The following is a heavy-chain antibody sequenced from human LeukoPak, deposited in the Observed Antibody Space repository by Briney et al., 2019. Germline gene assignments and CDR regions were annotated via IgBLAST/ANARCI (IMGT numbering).Heavy chain of an antibody. D-gene: IGHD3-3*01. V-gene: IGHV1-18*01. CDR3: ARDIAYYDFWSGYWSWFDP. CDR1: GYTFTSYG. Sequence: ASVKVSCKASGYTFTSYGISWVRQAPGQGLEWMGWISAYNGNTNYAQKLQGRVTMTTDTSTSTAYMELRSLRSDDTAVYYCARDIAYYDFWSGYWSWFDPWGQGTLVTVSS. CDR2: ISAYNGNT. J-gene: IGHJ5*02.